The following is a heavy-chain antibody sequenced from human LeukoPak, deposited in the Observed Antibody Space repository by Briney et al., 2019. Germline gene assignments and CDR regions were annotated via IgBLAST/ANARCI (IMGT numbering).Heavy chain of an antibody. D-gene: IGHD6-13*01. V-gene: IGHV3-64*01. CDR3: ARGYSSSWYGANNYYNGLDV. CDR2: ISSSGGST. Sequence: GGSLRLSCEASGFTFSTYTMHWVRQAPGKGLEYVSAISSSGGSTYYANSVKGRFSISRDNSKNTLNLQMGSLRAEDMAVYYCARGYSSSWYGANNYYNGLDVWGQGTTVTVSS. J-gene: IGHJ6*02. CDR1: GFTFSTYT.